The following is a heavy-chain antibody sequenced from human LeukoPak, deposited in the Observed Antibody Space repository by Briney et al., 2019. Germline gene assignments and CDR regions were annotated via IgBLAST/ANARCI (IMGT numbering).Heavy chain of an antibody. D-gene: IGHD6-13*01. J-gene: IGHJ5*02. Sequence: SETLSLTCTVSGGSISSSTYYWGWIRQPPGKGLEWIGEINHSGSTNYNPSLKSRVTISVDTSKNQFSLKLSSVTAADTAVYYCARDRGPGSSWYGARVYNWFDPWGQGTLVTVSS. V-gene: IGHV4-39*07. CDR1: GGSISSSTYY. CDR3: ARDRGPGSSWYGARVYNWFDP. CDR2: INHSGST.